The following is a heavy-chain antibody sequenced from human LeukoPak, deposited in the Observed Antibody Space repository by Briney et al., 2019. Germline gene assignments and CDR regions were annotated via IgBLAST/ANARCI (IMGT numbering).Heavy chain of an antibody. D-gene: IGHD3-10*01. CDR3: AKDADARGASRLLWFGELPDY. J-gene: IGHJ4*02. CDR2: ISGSGGST. Sequence: GVSLRLSCAASGFTFSSYAMSWGRQAPGKGLEWVSAISGSGGSTYYADSVKGRFTISRDNSKNTLYLQMNSLRAEDRAVYYCAKDADARGASRLLWFGELPDYWGQGTLVTVSS. CDR1: GFTFSSYA. V-gene: IGHV3-23*01.